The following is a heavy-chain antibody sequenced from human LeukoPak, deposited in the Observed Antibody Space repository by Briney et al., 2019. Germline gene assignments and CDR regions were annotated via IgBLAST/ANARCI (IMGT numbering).Heavy chain of an antibody. D-gene: IGHD5-18*01. Sequence: GGSLRLSCAASGFTFDDYAMHWVRQAPGKGLEWVSGISWNSGSIGYADSVKGRFTISRDSAKNSLYLQMNSLRAEDTALYYCAKDLSSGDTAMVLYYFDYWGQGTLVTVSS. J-gene: IGHJ4*02. CDR1: GFTFDDYA. CDR3: AKDLSSGDTAMVLYYFDY. CDR2: ISWNSGSI. V-gene: IGHV3-9*01.